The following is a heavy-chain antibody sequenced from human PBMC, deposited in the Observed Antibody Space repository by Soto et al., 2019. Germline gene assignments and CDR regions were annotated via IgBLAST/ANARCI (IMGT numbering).Heavy chain of an antibody. CDR1: GFTFSNAW. D-gene: IGHD6-6*01. J-gene: IGHJ3*02. V-gene: IGHV3-15*01. CDR2: IKSKTDGGTT. CDR3: TTDYSSSYYAFDI. Sequence: GGSLRLSCAASGFTFSNAWMSWVRQAPGKGLEWVGRIKSKTDGGTTDYAAPVKGRFTISRDDSKNTLYLQMNSLKTEDTAVYYCTTDYSSSYYAFDIWGQGTMVTVSS.